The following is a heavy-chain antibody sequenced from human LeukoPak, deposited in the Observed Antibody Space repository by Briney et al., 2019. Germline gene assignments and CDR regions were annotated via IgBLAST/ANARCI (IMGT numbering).Heavy chain of an antibody. V-gene: IGHV4-59*01. CDR3: AREAMARAGMGWFDP. CDR2: IYYSGST. CDR1: GGSISSYY. J-gene: IGHJ5*02. Sequence: SETLSLTCTVSGGSISSYYWSWIRQPPGKGLEWIGYIYYSGSTNYNPSLKSRVTISVDTSKNQFSLKLRSVTAADTAVYYCAREAMARAGMGWFDPWGQGTLVTVSS. D-gene: IGHD1-14*01.